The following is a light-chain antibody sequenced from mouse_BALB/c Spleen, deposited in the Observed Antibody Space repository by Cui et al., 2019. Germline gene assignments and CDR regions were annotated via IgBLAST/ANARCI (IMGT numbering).Light chain of an antibody. CDR2: DTS. CDR1: SSVSY. J-gene: IGKJ1*01. CDR3: QQWSSYPRT. Sequence: QIVLTQSPAIMSASPGEKVTMTCSPSSSVSYMYWYQQKPGSSPRLLIYDTSNLASGVPVRFSGSGSGTSYSLTIRRMEAEDAATYYCQQWSSYPRTFGGGTKLEIK. V-gene: IGKV4-55*01.